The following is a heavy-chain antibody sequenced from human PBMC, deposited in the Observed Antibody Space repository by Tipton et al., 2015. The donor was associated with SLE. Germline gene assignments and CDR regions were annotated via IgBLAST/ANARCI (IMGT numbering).Heavy chain of an antibody. D-gene: IGHD1-26*01. CDR1: GYTFSHYG. CDR2: ISAYNGKT. J-gene: IGHJ4*02. CDR3: ASALVGARGDFDY. V-gene: IGHV1-18*01. Sequence: QLVQSGVEMKKPGASVKVSCKTSGYTFSHYGISWVRQAPGQGLEWMAWISAYNGKTHFAQKFQGRISMTTDTSTSTAYMELRSLRSDDTAIYYCASALVGARGDFDYWGQVTLVTVSS.